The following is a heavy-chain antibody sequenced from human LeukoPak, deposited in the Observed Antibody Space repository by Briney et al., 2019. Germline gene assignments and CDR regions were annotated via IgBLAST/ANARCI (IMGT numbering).Heavy chain of an antibody. CDR2: IYTSGST. Sequence: SETLSLTCTVSGGPISSYYWSWIRQPPGKGLEWIGRIYTSGSTNYNPSLKSRVTMSVDTSKNQFSLKLSSVTAADTAVYYCARDTPPYNWNDDSAPGDYWGQGTLVTVSS. CDR1: GGPISSYY. J-gene: IGHJ4*02. CDR3: ARDTPPYNWNDDSAPGDY. D-gene: IGHD1-20*01. V-gene: IGHV4-4*07.